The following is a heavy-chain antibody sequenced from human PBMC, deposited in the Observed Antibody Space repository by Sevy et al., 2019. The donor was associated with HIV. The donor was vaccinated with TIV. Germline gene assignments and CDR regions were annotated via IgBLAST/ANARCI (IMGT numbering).Heavy chain of an antibody. Sequence: GGSLRLSCAASGFTFSPYNMIWVRQAPGKGLEWVSSISGNSNYIYYANSVKGRFTISRDNANNSRYLQMYSLRAEDTAVYYCARDPPVPRYCTNGVCPQGFDSWGQGTLVTVSS. V-gene: IGHV3-21*01. CDR2: ISGNSNYI. J-gene: IGHJ5*01. CDR1: GFTFSPYN. D-gene: IGHD2-8*01. CDR3: ARDPPVPRYCTNGVCPQGFDS.